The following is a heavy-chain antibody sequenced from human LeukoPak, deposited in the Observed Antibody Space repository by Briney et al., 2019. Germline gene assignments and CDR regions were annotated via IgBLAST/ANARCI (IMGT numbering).Heavy chain of an antibody. J-gene: IGHJ5*02. D-gene: IGHD4-17*01. CDR1: GFTFSSNS. V-gene: IGHV3-53*01. Sequence: GGTLRLSCTVSGFTFSSNSMSWVRQAPGRGRGGGSFIYIDNTHYSYTVKGRFTISRDNSKNTLYLQMNSLRAEDTAVYYCAKSRTTVIAYNWFDPWGQGTLVTVSS. CDR3: AKSRTTVIAYNWFDP. CDR2: IYIDNT.